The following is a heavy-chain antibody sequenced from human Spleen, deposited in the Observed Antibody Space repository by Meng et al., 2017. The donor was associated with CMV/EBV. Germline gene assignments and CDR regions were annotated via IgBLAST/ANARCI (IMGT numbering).Heavy chain of an antibody. J-gene: IGHJ4*02. D-gene: IGHD2-15*01. CDR3: ARSDCSSAVCKKMDF. Sequence: GESLKISCVTSEFNFNNYAMHWVRRAPGKGLEWVAVISGDGSSDYYRDSVKGRFTISRDNSKNTVYLQMNSLKTEDTAVYSCARSDCSSAVCKKMDFWGQGTLVTVSS. V-gene: IGHV3-30-3*02. CDR1: EFNFNNYA. CDR2: ISGDGSSD.